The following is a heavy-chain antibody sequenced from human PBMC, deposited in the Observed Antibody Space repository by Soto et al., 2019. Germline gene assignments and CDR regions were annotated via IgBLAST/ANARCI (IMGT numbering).Heavy chain of an antibody. Sequence: SETLSLTCTASGGSISSSSYYWGWIRQPPGKGLEWIGKIYYSGSTNYNPSLKSRVTISVDTSKNQFSLKLSSVTAADTAVYYCARGGVSAARLFANWFDPWGQGTLVTVS. CDR2: IYYSGST. V-gene: IGHV4-39*07. J-gene: IGHJ5*02. D-gene: IGHD6-6*01. CDR1: GGSISSSSYY. CDR3: ARGGVSAARLFANWFDP.